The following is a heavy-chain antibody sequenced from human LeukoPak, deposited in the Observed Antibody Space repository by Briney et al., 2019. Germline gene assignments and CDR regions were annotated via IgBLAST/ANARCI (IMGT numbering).Heavy chain of an antibody. CDR3: ARGPRITLIRGGQWYYYMDV. Sequence: ASVKVSCKASGYTFTGYYMHWVRQAPGQGLEWMGWINPNSGGTNYAQKFQGRVTMTRDTSISTAYMELSRLRSDDTAVYYCARGPRITLIRGGQWYYYMDVWGKGTTVTISS. V-gene: IGHV1-2*02. CDR2: INPNSGGT. CDR1: GYTFTGYY. D-gene: IGHD3-10*01. J-gene: IGHJ6*03.